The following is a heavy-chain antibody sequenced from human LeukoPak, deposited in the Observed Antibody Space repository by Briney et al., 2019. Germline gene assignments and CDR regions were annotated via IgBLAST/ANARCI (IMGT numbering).Heavy chain of an antibody. CDR1: GFPFSDAW. CDR2: IKSKGGGGTI. Sequence: PGGSLRLSCTGTGFPFSDAWMTWVRQAPGQGPEWVGRIKSKGGGGTIDYASSVKGRFTISRDDSENTLYLQMNSLRTDDTAVYYCSKDVPHTRAWALKYWGQGALVTVSS. J-gene: IGHJ4*02. CDR3: SKDVPHTRAWALKY. D-gene: IGHD2-2*01. V-gene: IGHV3-15*01.